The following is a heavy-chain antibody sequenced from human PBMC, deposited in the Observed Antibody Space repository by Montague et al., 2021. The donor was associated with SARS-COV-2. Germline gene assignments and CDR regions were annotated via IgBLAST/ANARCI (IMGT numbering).Heavy chain of an antibody. CDR3: ARVGGMEYCSGGNCYLDY. V-gene: IGHV3-21*01. J-gene: IGHJ4*02. D-gene: IGHD2-15*01. CDR1: GFTFSRYS. CDR2: ISGSSSYI. Sequence: SLRLSCEASGFTFSRYSMNLFRQAPGKGLEWVSSISGSSSYIYYSDSVKGRFTISRDNAKNSLYLQMNSLRAEDTAVYYCARVGGMEYCSGGNCYLDYWGQGTLVTVSS.